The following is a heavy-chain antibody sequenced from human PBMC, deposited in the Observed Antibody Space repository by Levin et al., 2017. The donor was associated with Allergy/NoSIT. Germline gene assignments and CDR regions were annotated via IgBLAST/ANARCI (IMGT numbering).Heavy chain of an antibody. D-gene: IGHD2-2*01. CDR3: ARIVVPAAAYGMDV. CDR1: GFTFSSYG. V-gene: IGHV3-33*01. Sequence: QSGGSLRLSCAASGFTFSSYGMHWVRQAPGKGLEWVAVIWYDGSNKYYADSVKGRFTISRDNSKNTLYLQMNSLRAEDTAVYYCARIVVPAAAYGMDVWGQGTTVTVSS. CDR2: IWYDGSNK. J-gene: IGHJ6*02.